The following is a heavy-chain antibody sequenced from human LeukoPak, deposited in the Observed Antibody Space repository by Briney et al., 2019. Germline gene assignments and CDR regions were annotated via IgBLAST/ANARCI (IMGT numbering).Heavy chain of an antibody. Sequence: NPSETLSLTCTLSGGSISRYYESWMRQPPGKGREGIGYIYYSGSHNYSPSLKSRVTITVDTSKNQFSLKLSSVTAADTAVYYCARDGANYDYIWGSYRKGRGGDAFDIWGQGTMVTVSS. V-gene: IGHV4-59*13. CDR1: GGSISRYY. D-gene: IGHD3-16*02. J-gene: IGHJ3*02. CDR2: IYYSGSH. CDR3: ARDGANYDYIWGSYRKGRGGDAFDI.